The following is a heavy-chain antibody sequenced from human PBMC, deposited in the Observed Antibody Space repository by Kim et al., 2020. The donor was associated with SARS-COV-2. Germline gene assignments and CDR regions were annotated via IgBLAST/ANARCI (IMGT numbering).Heavy chain of an antibody. V-gene: IGHV3-74*01. J-gene: IGHJ4*02. CDR2: IKQDGTAT. D-gene: IGHD3-16*02. Sequence: GGSLRLSCAASGFTFSDYWRYWVRQVPGKGLVSVSYIKQDGTATGYAASEKGRFTISRDNAKNTLYLQMTSLRAEDTALYYCARDGDAPIVDFDYWGQGTLVTVSS. CDR3: ARDGDAPIVDFDY. CDR1: GFTFSDYW.